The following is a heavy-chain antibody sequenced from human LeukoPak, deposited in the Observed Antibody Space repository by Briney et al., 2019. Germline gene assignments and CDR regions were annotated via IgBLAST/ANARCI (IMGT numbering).Heavy chain of an antibody. Sequence: ASVKVSCKASGYTFTAYYMHWVRQAPGQGLEWMGWIDSKNGDTKYAQKFQSRLTITRDTSIGIAYMELRSLISDDTALYFCASEAYCGGSRCSVQRVASWGQGTPVTVSS. CDR3: ASEAYCGGSRCSVQRVAS. CDR2: IDSKNGDT. D-gene: IGHD2-21*01. J-gene: IGHJ4*02. CDR1: GYTFTAYY. V-gene: IGHV1-2*02.